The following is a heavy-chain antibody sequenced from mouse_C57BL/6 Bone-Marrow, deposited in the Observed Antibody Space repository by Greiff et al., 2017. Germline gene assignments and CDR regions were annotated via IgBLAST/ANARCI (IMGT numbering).Heavy chain of an antibody. J-gene: IGHJ1*03. Sequence: QVQLQQPGAELVRPGTSVKLSCKASGYTFTSYWMHWVKQRPGQGLEWIGVIDPSDSYTNYNQKFKGKATLTVDTSSSTAYMQLSSLTSEDSAVYYCARSYYGSPYWYFDVWGTETTVTVSS. V-gene: IGHV1-59*01. D-gene: IGHD1-1*01. CDR3: ARSYYGSPYWYFDV. CDR2: IDPSDSYT. CDR1: GYTFTSYW.